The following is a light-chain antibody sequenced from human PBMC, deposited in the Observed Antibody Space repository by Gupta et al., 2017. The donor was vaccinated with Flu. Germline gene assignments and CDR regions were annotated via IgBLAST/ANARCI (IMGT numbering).Light chain of an antibody. CDR2: VAA. CDR1: QTINNNY. CDR3: QQYGTSSLYS. V-gene: IGKV3-20*01. J-gene: IGKJ2*03. Sequence: EIVLTPSPGTLSLSPGERATLSCRASQTINNNYLSWYQQKPGQAPRLLIYVAASRATGTPDRFSGSGSGTDLTLTISRREPEDFAVYYCQQYGTSSLYSFGQGTKLEIK.